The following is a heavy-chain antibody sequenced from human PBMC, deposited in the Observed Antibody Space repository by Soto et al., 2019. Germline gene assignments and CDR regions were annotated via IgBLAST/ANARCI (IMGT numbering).Heavy chain of an antibody. J-gene: IGHJ5*02. V-gene: IGHV3-11*06. CDR1: GFTFSDYY. D-gene: IGHD3-22*01. CDR2: ISSSSSYT. Sequence: QVQLVESGGGLVKPGGSLRLSCAASGFTFSDYYMSWIRQAPGKGLEWVSYISSSSSYTNYADSVKGRFTISRDNAKNSLYLQMNSLRAEDTAVYYCARDGRGSDSSGYYYGWFDPWGQGTLVTVSS. CDR3: ARDGRGSDSSGYYYGWFDP.